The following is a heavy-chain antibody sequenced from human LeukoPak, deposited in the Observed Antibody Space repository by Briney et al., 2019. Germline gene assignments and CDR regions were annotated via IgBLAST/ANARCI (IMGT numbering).Heavy chain of an antibody. D-gene: IGHD6-19*01. CDR3: ARGPYSSGWSYYFDY. J-gene: IGHJ4*02. CDR2: IYYSGST. V-gene: IGHV4-59*01. CDR1: GGSISSYY. Sequence: SETLSLTCTVSGGSISSYYWSWIRQPPGKGLEWIGHIYYSGSTNYNPSLKSRVTISVDTSKNQFSLKLSSVTAADTAVYYCARGPYSSGWSYYFDYWGQGTLVTVSP.